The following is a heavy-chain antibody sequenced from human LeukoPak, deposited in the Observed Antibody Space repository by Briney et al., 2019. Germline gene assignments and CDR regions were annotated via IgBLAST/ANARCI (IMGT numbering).Heavy chain of an antibody. CDR2: IIPISGSS. J-gene: IGHJ6*04. D-gene: IGHD5/OR15-5a*01. Sequence: SVQVSCKASGGTFSSYAINWVRQAPGQGLEWMGGIIPISGSSNHAQKFQGRVTITADESTSTAYMELSSLRSEDTAVYYCARDISVYDCRRRYYYYGMDVWGKGTTVTVSS. CDR1: GGTFSSYA. CDR3: ARDISVYDCRRRYYYYGMDV. V-gene: IGHV1-69*13.